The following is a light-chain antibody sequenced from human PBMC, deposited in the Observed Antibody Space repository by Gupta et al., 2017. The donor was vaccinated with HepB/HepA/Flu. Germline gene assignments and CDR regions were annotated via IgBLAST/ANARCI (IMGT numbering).Light chain of an antibody. V-gene: IGKV3-15*01. CDR3: QHYNSWPGN. J-gene: IGKJ2*02. CDR2: GAS. Sequence: EILMTPSPATLSVSPGESATLSCRARQSVSSNLAWYQQKPGQAPRRLIYGASTRATGFPARFSGSGSGTEFTLTISSLQSEDFAVYFCQHYNSWPGNFSQGTKLEIK. CDR1: QSVSSN.